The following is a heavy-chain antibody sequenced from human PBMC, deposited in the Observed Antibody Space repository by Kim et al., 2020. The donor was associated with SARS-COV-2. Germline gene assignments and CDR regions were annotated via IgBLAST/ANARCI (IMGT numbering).Heavy chain of an antibody. CDR1: GFTFSSYA. D-gene: IGHD6-19*01. CDR2: ISGSGGST. CDR3: AKVCDKGSGRYYFDY. J-gene: IGHJ4*02. Sequence: GGSLRLSCAASGFTFSSYAMSWVRQAPGKGLEWVSAISGSGGSTYYADSVKGRFTISRDNSKNTLYLQMNSLRAEDTAVYYCAKVCDKGSGRYYFDYWGQGTLVTVSS. V-gene: IGHV3-23*01.